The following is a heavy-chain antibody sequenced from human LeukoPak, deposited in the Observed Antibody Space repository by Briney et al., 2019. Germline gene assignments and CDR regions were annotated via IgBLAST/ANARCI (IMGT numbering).Heavy chain of an antibody. CDR1: GGSIFNSQNY. V-gene: IGHV4-39*07. J-gene: IGHJ4*02. D-gene: IGHD3-9*01. CDR2: IYYSGTT. CDR3: ARGEYDDILNGYYRFDY. Sequence: SETLSLTCTVSGGSIFNSQNYWAWIRQSPGKGLEWIGSIYYSGTTYYNPSLKSRVTISVDTSENHFSLQLSSVTAADTAAYYCARGEYDDILNGYYRFDYWGQGTVVTVSS.